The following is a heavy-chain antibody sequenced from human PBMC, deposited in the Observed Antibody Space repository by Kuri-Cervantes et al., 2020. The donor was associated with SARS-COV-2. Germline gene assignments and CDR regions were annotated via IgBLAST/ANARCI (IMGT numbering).Heavy chain of an antibody. CDR1: GYTFSSYA. V-gene: IGHV3-30-3*01. Sequence: GESLKISCAASGYTFSSYAMHWVRQAPGKGLEWVAVISYDGSNKYYADSVKGRFTISKDSAKNSLFLQMNSLRVEDTAVYYCARVAGEGPIYYYYMDVWGKGTTVTVSS. CDR2: ISYDGSNK. J-gene: IGHJ6*03. CDR3: ARVAGEGPIYYYYMDV. D-gene: IGHD1-26*01.